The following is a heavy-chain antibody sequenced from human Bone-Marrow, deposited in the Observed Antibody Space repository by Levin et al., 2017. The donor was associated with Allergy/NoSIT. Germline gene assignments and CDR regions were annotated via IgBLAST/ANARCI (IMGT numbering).Heavy chain of an antibody. CDR2: IVVGSGKT. Sequence: GGSLRLSCKASGFTFNRSVVHWVRQARGQRLEWIGWIVVGSGKTNYAQKFQERVIMSRDILTSTAYMELSSLRSEDTAVYYCATGDFWSGYPYGMDVWGQGTTVTVSS. CDR3: ATGDFWSGYPYGMDV. J-gene: IGHJ6*02. D-gene: IGHD3-3*01. CDR1: GFTFNRSV. V-gene: IGHV1-58*01.